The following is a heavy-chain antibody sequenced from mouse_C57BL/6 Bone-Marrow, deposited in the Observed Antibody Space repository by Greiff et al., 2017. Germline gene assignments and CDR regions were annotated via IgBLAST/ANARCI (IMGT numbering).Heavy chain of an antibody. CDR1: GYTFTSYW. J-gene: IGHJ3*01. CDR2: IHPNSGST. V-gene: IGHV1-64*01. Sequence: QVQLQQPGAELVKPGASVKLSCKASGYTFTSYWMHWVKQRPGQGLEWIGMIHPNSGSTNYNEKFKSKATLTVDKSSSTAYMQLSSLTSEDSAVYYCARRVYYGNAWFAYWGQGTLVTVSA. CDR3: ARRVYYGNAWFAY. D-gene: IGHD2-1*01.